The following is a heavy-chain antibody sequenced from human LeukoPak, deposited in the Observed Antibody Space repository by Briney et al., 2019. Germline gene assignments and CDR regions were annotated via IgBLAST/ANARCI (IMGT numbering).Heavy chain of an antibody. D-gene: IGHD3-10*01. CDR1: GGSISSYY. CDR2: IYYSGST. V-gene: IGHV4-59*12. Sequence: SETLSLTCTVSGGSISSYYWSWIRQPPGKGLEWIGYIYYSGSTNYNPSLKSRVTISVDTSKNQFSLKLSSVTAADTAVYYCARVDGSGSYWVDVWGQGTTVTVSS. J-gene: IGHJ6*02. CDR3: ARVDGSGSYWVDV.